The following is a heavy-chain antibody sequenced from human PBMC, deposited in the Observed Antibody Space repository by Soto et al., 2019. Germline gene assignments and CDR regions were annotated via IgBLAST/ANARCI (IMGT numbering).Heavy chain of an antibody. CDR3: AKEERITMIVFDY. CDR2: INSDGVTT. Sequence: GGSLRLSCAASGFTFSSYAMRWVRQAPGKGLKWVSDINSDGVTTYYADSVKGRFTVSRDSSENTLYLQMNSLRAEDTAVYYCAKEERITMIVFDYWGQGTLVTVSS. J-gene: IGHJ4*02. V-gene: IGHV3-23*01. D-gene: IGHD3-22*01. CDR1: GFTFSSYA.